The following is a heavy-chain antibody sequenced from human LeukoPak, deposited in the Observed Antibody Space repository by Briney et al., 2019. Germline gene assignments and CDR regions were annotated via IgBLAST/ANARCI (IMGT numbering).Heavy chain of an antibody. V-gene: IGHV1-18*03. CDR3: AREDSATVDY. CDR1: GYTFSTYG. J-gene: IGHJ4*02. CDR2: ISANTGNT. D-gene: IGHD5-18*01. Sequence: ASVKVCCKASGYTFSTYGITWVRQAPGQGLEWMGWISANTGNTNYAQRLQGRVTMTTDTPTSTAYMELRSLRSDDMAVYYCAREDSATVDYWGQGTLVTVSS.